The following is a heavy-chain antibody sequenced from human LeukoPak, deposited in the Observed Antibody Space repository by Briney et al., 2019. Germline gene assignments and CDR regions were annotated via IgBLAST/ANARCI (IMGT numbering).Heavy chain of an antibody. CDR3: ARDLPGQWLDY. CDR1: GGSIISRDW. D-gene: IGHD6-19*01. V-gene: IGHV4-4*02. J-gene: IGHJ4*02. CDR2: TYHRGST. Sequence: SETLSLTCAVSGGSIISRDWWSWVRQPAGEGLEGIGETYHRGSTNYNPSLKRRVTISGDKSNTKFSLKLRSVTAADTAVSYCARDLPGQWLDYWGQGTLVTVSS.